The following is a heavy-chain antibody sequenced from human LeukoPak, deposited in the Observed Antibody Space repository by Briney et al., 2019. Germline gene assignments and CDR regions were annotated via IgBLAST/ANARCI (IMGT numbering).Heavy chain of an antibody. CDR3: ARGDSSGRYFGADAFDI. CDR2: IYYSGST. D-gene: IGHD6-19*01. CDR1: GGSISSSSYY. Sequence: SETLSLTCTVSGGSISSSSYYWGWIRQSPGKGLEWIGSIYYSGSTYYNPSIKSRVTISVDTSKNQFSLKLSSVTAADTAVYYCARGDSSGRYFGADAFDIWGQGTMVTVSS. V-gene: IGHV4-39*01. J-gene: IGHJ3*02.